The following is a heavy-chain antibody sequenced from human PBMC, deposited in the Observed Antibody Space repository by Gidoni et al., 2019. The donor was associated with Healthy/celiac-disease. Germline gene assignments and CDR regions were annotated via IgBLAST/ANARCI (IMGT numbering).Heavy chain of an antibody. CDR1: GYTFTRYY. V-gene: IGHV1-46*01. CDR3: ARSYSSSWYGGAFDI. D-gene: IGHD6-13*01. CDR2: INPSGGST. Sequence: QVQLVQSGAEVTKPGASVTVSCKASGYTFTRYYTHLVRQAPGQGLEWMGLINPSGGSTSYAQKFQGRVTMTRDTSTSTVYMELSSLRSEDTAVYYCARSYSSSWYGGAFDIWGQGTMVTVSS. J-gene: IGHJ3*02.